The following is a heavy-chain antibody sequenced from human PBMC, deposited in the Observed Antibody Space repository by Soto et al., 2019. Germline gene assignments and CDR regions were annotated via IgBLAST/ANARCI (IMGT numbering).Heavy chain of an antibody. Sequence: QVHLVQSGAEVKKPGASVKVSCKGSGYAFTTYGITWVRQAPGQGLEWMGWISAHNGNTNYAQKLQGRVTVTSDTSTSTAYMELRSLRSDDPAVYYCARGRYGDYWGQGALVTVSS. V-gene: IGHV1-18*01. J-gene: IGHJ4*02. D-gene: IGHD1-1*01. CDR2: ISAHNGNT. CDR1: GYAFTTYG. CDR3: ARGRYGDY.